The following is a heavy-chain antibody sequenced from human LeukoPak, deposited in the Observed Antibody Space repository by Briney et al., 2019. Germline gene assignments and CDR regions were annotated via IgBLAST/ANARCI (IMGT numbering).Heavy chain of an antibody. J-gene: IGHJ4*02. CDR3: ALTATGQQLVPVDY. Sequence: GGSLRLSCAASGFTFSSYAMSWVRQAPGKGLEWVSAISGSGGSTYYADSVQGRFTISRDNSKNTLYLQMNSLRAEDTAVYYCALTATGQQLVPVDYWGQGTLVTVSS. V-gene: IGHV3-23*01. CDR2: ISGSGGST. CDR1: GFTFSSYA. D-gene: IGHD6-6*01.